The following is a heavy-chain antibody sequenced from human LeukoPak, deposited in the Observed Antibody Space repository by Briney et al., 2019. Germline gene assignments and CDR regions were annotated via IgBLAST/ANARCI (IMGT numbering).Heavy chain of an antibody. V-gene: IGHV3-74*01. CDR3: ARGASYWGDFYYGMDV. CDR2: INSDGSST. D-gene: IGHD1-26*01. Sequence: PGGSLRLSCAASGFTFSSYWMHWVRQAPGKGLVWVSRINSDGSSTSYADSVKGRFTISRDNSENTLYLQMNSLTVEDTAVYYCARGASYWGDFYYGMDVWGQGTRVTVSS. CDR1: GFTFSSYW. J-gene: IGHJ6*02.